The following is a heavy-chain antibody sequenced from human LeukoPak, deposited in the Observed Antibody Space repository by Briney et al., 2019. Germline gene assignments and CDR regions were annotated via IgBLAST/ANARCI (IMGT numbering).Heavy chain of an antibody. D-gene: IGHD6-13*01. Sequence: GGSLRLSCAASGFTFSRYAMSWVRQAPGKGLEWLSAISGSGGSTYYAGSVKGRFTVSRDNSKNTLYLQINTLRAEDAAVYYCSKGAGPLAAAGRAKDPWGQGTLVIVSS. J-gene: IGHJ5*02. CDR1: GFTFSRYA. CDR3: SKGAGPLAAAGRAKDP. CDR2: ISGSGGST. V-gene: IGHV3-23*01.